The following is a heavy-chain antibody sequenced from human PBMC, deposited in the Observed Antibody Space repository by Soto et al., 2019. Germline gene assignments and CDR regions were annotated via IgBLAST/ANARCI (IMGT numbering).Heavy chain of an antibody. CDR1: GGSISSSSYY. Sequence: SETLSLTCTVSGGSISSSSYYWGWIRQPPGKGLEWIGSIYYSGSTYYNPSLKSRVTISVDTSKNQFSLKLSSVTAADTAVYYCARRWITIFGVVDYYYYGMDVWGQGTTVTVSS. D-gene: IGHD3-3*01. J-gene: IGHJ6*02. V-gene: IGHV4-39*01. CDR3: ARRWITIFGVVDYYYYGMDV. CDR2: IYYSGST.